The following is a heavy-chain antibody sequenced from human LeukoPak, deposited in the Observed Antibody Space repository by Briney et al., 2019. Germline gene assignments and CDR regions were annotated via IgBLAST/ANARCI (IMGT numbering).Heavy chain of an antibody. V-gene: IGHV3-23*01. CDR3: AKDRQGVVPAATPFDY. CDR1: GFTFSSYA. D-gene: IGHD2-2*02. Sequence: GGSLRLSCAASGFTFSSYAMSWVCQAPGKGLEWVSAISGSGGSTYYADSVKGRFTISRDNSKNTLYLQMNSLRAEDTAVYYCAKDRQGVVPAATPFDYWGQGTLVTVSS. J-gene: IGHJ4*02. CDR2: ISGSGGST.